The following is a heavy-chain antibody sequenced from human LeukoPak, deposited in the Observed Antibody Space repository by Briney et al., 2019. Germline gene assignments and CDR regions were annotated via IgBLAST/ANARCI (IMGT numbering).Heavy chain of an antibody. D-gene: IGHD3-10*01. J-gene: IGHJ6*02. CDR3: ARWHGSGSYYNDNYYYYGMDV. CDR2: VYNSEYT. V-gene: IGHV4-59*08. CDR1: GGSSSGYY. Sequence: SETLSLTCTVSGGSSSGYYWSWIRQPPGKGLEWIGYVYNSEYTSYNPSLKSRVSISFDTSQNQFSLNLASVTAADTAVYYCARWHGSGSYYNDNYYYYGMDVWGQGTTVTVSS.